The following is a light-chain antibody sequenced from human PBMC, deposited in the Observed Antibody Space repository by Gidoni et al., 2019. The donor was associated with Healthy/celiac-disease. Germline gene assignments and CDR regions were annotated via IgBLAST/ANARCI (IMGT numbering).Light chain of an antibody. V-gene: IGLV1-40*01. CDR3: QSYDSSLSGVV. CDR2: GNS. CDR1: SSNIGAGSY. Sequence: QSVLTQPPSVSGAPGQRVTISCTGSSSNIGAGSYVHWYHQLPGTAPNLLIYGNSNRPSGVPDRFSGSKSGTSASLAITGLQAEDEADYYCQSYDSSLSGVVFGGGTKLTVL. J-gene: IGLJ2*01.